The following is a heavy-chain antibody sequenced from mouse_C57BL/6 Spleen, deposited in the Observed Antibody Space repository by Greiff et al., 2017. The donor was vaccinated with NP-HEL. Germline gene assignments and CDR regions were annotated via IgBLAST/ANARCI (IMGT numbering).Heavy chain of an antibody. J-gene: IGHJ4*01. Sequence: VQLQQPGAELVMPGASVKLSCKASGYTFTSYWMHWVKQRPGQGLEWIGEIDPSDSYTNYNQKFKGKSTLTVDKSSSTAYMQLSSLTSEDSAVYYCARGRYPDYWGQGTSVTVSS. D-gene: IGHD2-14*01. CDR1: GYTFTSYW. CDR3: ARGRYPDY. CDR2: IDPSDSYT. V-gene: IGHV1-69*01.